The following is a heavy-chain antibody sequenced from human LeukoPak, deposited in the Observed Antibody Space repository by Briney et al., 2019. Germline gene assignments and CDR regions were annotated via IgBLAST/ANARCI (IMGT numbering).Heavy chain of an antibody. CDR1: GGSISSGTYY. CDR2: IYYSGST. Sequence: SETLSLTCTVSGGSISSGTYYWSWIRQPPGKGLEWIGYIYYSGSTNYNPSLKSRVTISVDTSKNQFSLKLSSVTAADTAVYYCARGGGYCSGGSCYYYYCYGMDVWGKGTTVTVSS. D-gene: IGHD2-15*01. V-gene: IGHV4-61*01. CDR3: ARGGGYCSGGSCYYYYCYGMDV. J-gene: IGHJ6*04.